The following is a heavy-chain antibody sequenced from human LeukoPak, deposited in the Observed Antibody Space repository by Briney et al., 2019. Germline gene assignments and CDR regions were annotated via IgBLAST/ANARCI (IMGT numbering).Heavy chain of an antibody. D-gene: IGHD3-10*01. V-gene: IGHV3-7*03. CDR2: IKHDGSEK. Sequence: GGSLRLSCAASGFIFTNYFMSWVRQAPGKGLEWVASIKHDGSEKYYVDSVRGRFTISRDNAKNSLYLQMDSLRAEDTALYYCAKVRFGELSFDYWGQGTLVTVSS. CDR3: AKVRFGELSFDY. J-gene: IGHJ4*02. CDR1: GFIFTNYF.